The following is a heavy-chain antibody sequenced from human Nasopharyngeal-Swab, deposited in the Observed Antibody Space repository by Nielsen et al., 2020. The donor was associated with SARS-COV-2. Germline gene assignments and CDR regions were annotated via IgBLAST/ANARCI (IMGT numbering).Heavy chain of an antibody. D-gene: IGHD5-12*01. CDR2: ISSSGSTI. Sequence: AGSVSRSCAASGFTFSGYSVCWIRQAPGKGLEWVSYISSSGSTIYYADSVKGRFTISRDNAKNSLYLQMNSLRAEDTAVYYCARARGYSGYGFDYWGQGTLVTVSS. CDR3: ARARGYSGYGFDY. J-gene: IGHJ4*02. CDR1: GFTFSGYS. V-gene: IGHV3-11*01.